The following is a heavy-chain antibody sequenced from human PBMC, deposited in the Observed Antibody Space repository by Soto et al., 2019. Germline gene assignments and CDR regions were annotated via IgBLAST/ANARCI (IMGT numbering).Heavy chain of an antibody. J-gene: IGHJ4*02. CDR2: ISSSGRTI. D-gene: IGHD1-26*01. CDR3: ARDKVGSTYYFDY. Sequence: GSLRHSCADSGFTFSDYYMSWIRQAPGKGLEWVSYISSSGRTIYFADSVKGRFTISRDNAKNSLYLQMNSLRAEDTAVYYCARDKVGSTYYFDYWGQGTLVTVSS. CDR1: GFTFSDYY. V-gene: IGHV3-11*01.